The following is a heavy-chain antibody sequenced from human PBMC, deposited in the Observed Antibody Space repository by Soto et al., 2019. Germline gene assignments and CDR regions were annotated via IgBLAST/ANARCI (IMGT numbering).Heavy chain of an antibody. CDR1: GGSISSGGYS. Sequence: PSETLSLTCAVSGGSISSGGYSWSWIRQPPGKGLEWIGYIYHSGSTYYNPSLKSRVTISVDRSKNQFSLKLSSVTAADTAVYYCARGNVVAIDYWGQGTRVTVSS. V-gene: IGHV4-30-2*01. D-gene: IGHD2-21*01. CDR3: ARGNVVAIDY. J-gene: IGHJ4*02. CDR2: IYHSGST.